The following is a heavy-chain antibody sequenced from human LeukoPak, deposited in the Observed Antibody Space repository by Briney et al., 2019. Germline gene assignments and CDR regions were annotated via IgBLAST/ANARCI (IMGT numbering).Heavy chain of an antibody. V-gene: IGHV3-23*01. Sequence: GRSLRLSCAASGFTFSSYSINWVRQAPGKGLEWVSAISGSGGSTYYADSVKGRFTISRDNSKNTLYLQMNSLRAEDTAVYYCAKDPDCTSGICYTFFDYWGQGTPVTVPS. J-gene: IGHJ4*02. CDR3: AKDPDCTSGICYTFFDY. CDR1: GFTFSSYS. D-gene: IGHD2-8*01. CDR2: ISGSGGST.